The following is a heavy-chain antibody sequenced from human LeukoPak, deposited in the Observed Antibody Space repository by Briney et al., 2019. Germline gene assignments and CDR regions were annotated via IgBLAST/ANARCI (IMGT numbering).Heavy chain of an antibody. J-gene: IGHJ3*02. D-gene: IGHD6-13*01. CDR2: ISYDGSNK. Sequence: GGSLRLSCAASGFTFSSYGMHWVRQAPGKGLEWVAVISYDGSNKYYADSVKGRFTISRDNSKNTLYLQMNSLRAEDTAVYYCAKEPSFLIAAADPFEAFDIWGQGTMVTVSS. CDR3: AKEPSFLIAAADPFEAFDI. CDR1: GFTFSSYG. V-gene: IGHV3-30*18.